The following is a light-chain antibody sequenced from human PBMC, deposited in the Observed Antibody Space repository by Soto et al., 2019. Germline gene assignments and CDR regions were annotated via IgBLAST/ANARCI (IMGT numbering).Light chain of an antibody. J-gene: IGKJ1*01. Sequence: EVVLTQSPGTLSLSPGERAILSCRASQSVNSGYLAWYQQKPGQAPRLLIYGTSIRAAGIPDRFSGSGTGTDSTLPIRRLAPEDFPFYSCERYFSSRPWTFGQGTKVE. CDR3: ERYFSSRPWT. CDR1: QSVNSGY. V-gene: IGKV3-20*01. CDR2: GTS.